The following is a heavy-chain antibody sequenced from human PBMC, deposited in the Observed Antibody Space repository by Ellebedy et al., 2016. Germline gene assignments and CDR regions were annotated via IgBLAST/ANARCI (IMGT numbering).Heavy chain of an antibody. CDR3: ARELAYYFDY. V-gene: IGHV4-30-4*01. CDR2: IYYSGST. CDR1: GGSISSGDYY. Sequence: SETLSLTXTVSGGSISSGDYYWSWIRQPPGKGLEWIGYIYYSGSTYYNPSLKSRVTISVDTSKNQFSLKLSSVTAADTAVYYCARELAYYFDYWGQGTLVTVSS. J-gene: IGHJ4*02.